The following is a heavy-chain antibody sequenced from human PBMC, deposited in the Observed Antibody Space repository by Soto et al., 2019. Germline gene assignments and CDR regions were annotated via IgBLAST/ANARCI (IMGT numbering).Heavy chain of an antibody. V-gene: IGHV4-59*01. CDR3: ARLGPYYYDSSGYYIGLVWKYYYYGMDV. CDR2: IYYSGST. D-gene: IGHD3-22*01. J-gene: IGHJ6*02. Sequence: PSETLSLSCTVSGGSISSYYWSWIRQPPGKGLEWIGYIYYSGSTNYNPSLKSRVTISVDTSKNQFSLKLSSVTAADTAVYYCARLGPYYYDSSGYYIGLVWKYYYYGMDVWGQGTTVTVS. CDR1: GGSISSYY.